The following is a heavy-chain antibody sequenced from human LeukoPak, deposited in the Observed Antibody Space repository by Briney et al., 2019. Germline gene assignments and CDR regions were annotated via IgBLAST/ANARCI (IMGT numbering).Heavy chain of an antibody. J-gene: IGHJ1*01. D-gene: IGHD2-2*01. CDR2: VSGGGETT. CDR1: GFTFSSNA. Sequence: VLLGGSLRLSCAATGFTFSSNAMSWVRQAPGKGLEWVSAVSGGGETTYYADSVKGRFTIFRDNSKNTLYLQMNSLRAEDTAVYYCARSTTSYCSSTSGDHWGQGTLVTVSS. CDR3: ARSTTSYCSSTSGDH. V-gene: IGHV3-23*01.